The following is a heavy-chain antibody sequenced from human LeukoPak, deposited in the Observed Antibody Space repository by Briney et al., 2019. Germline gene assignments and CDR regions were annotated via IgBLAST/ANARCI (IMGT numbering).Heavy chain of an antibody. D-gene: IGHD3-3*01. CDR1: GYTFTGYY. Sequence: ASVKVSCEASGYTFTGYYMHWVRQAPGQGLEWMGWINPNSGGTNYAQKFQGRVTMTRDTSISTAYMELSRLRSDDTAVYYCARVGDGDYDFWSGLLDYWGQGTLVTVSS. V-gene: IGHV1-2*02. CDR2: INPNSGGT. CDR3: ARVGDGDYDFWSGLLDY. J-gene: IGHJ4*02.